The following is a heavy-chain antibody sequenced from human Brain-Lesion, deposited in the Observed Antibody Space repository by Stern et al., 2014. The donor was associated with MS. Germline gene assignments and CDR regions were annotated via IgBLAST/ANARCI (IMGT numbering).Heavy chain of an antibody. J-gene: IGHJ5*02. V-gene: IGHV4-39*01. CDR2: IYYSGNT. CDR1: GGSVSSTSYA. CDR3: AGEEDIRYCSGGSCTGNWFDP. D-gene: IGHD2-15*01. Sequence: QLVESGPGLVKPSETLSLTCTVAGGSVSSTSYAWARIRQPPGKGLEWIGTIYYSGNTYYSPSLKSRLTISLDTHQNQFSLQLRSVTAADTAVYYCAGEEDIRYCSGGSCTGNWFDPWGQGTLVTVSS.